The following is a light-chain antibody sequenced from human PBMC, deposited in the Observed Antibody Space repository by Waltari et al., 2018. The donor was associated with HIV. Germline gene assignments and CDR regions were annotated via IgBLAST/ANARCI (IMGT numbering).Light chain of an antibody. CDR1: QSVLYSSNNKNF. Sequence: DIVMTQSPDSLALSLGARATINCKSNQSVLYSSNNKNFLAWYQQKSGQRPKLLVYWASTRESGVPDRFSGSGSGTDFTLTISSLQAEDVAVYFCQQHYTTPYTFGQGTKLEIK. V-gene: IGKV4-1*01. CDR2: WAS. CDR3: QQHYTTPYT. J-gene: IGKJ2*01.